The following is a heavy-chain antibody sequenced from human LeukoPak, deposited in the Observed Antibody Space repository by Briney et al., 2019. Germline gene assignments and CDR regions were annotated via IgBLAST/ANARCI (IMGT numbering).Heavy chain of an antibody. CDR2: IYTSGST. Sequence: PSETLSLTCTVSGGSISSYCWSWIRQPAGKGLEWIGRIYTSGSTNYNPSLKSRVTMSVDTSKNQFSLKLSSVTAADTAEYYCARDRMEGAMNWFDPWGQGTLVTVSS. CDR1: GGSISSYC. CDR3: ARDRMEGAMNWFDP. D-gene: IGHD1-26*01. J-gene: IGHJ5*02. V-gene: IGHV4-4*07.